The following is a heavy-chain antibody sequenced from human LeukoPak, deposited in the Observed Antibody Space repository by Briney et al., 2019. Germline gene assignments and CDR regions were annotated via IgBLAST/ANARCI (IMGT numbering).Heavy chain of an antibody. J-gene: IGHJ4*02. CDR1: GDSIGNYY. CDR3: ARAKPGSYLYPLDY. D-gene: IGHD3-10*01. Sequence: ASETLSLTCTVSGDSIGNYYWTWIRQPPGKGLEWIGYSYYSGSTFYNPSLKSRVTISVDTSKNQFSLKLSSVTAADTAVYYCARAKPGSYLYPLDYWGQGTLVTVSS. CDR2: SYYSGST. V-gene: IGHV4-59*08.